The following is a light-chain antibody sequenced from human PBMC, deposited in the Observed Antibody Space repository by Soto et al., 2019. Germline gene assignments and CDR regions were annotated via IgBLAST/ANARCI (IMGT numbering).Light chain of an antibody. CDR3: TSYTASSPFYV. CDR2: DVY. Sequence: QSYLTQPASVSGSPGQSIAISCIGVRTDGDGHDYVSWYQQPPGQAPQLIIYDVYNRPSGVSDRFSGSKSGNTASLVISGLQAEDEADYFCTSYTASSPFYVFGAGTKLTVL. V-gene: IGLV2-14*03. CDR1: RTDGDGHDY. J-gene: IGLJ1*01.